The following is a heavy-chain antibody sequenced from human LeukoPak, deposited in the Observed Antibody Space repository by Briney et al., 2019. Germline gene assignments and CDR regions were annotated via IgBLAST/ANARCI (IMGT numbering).Heavy chain of an antibody. CDR3: AGGLTWILH. V-gene: IGHV3-66*01. CDR2: IYSGGTT. D-gene: IGHD5-12*01. CDR1: GFTISSNY. J-gene: IGHJ4*02. Sequence: GGSLRLSCAGSGFTISSNYWSWVRQAPGKGLEWVSVIYSGGTTHYADSVKGRFTISRDNSKNTPYLQVNSLRAEDTAVYYCAGGLTWILHWGQGTLVTVSS.